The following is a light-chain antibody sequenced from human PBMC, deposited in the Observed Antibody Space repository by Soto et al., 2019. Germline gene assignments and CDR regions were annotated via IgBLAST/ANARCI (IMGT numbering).Light chain of an antibody. CDR1: SSNIGAGYD. CDR3: QSYDSTLSGSWV. Sequence: QSVLTQPPSVSGAPGQRVTISCTGSSSNIGAGYDVHWYQHLPGTAPKLLIYVNNNRPSGLPDRFSGSKSGTSASLAITGLQAEDEADYYGQSYDSTLSGSWVFGGGTQLTVL. CDR2: VNN. V-gene: IGLV1-40*01. J-gene: IGLJ3*02.